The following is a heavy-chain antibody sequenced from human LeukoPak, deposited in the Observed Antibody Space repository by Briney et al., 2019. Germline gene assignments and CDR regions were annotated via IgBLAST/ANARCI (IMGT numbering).Heavy chain of an antibody. Sequence: GGSLRLSCAASGFTFSSYGMHWVRQAPGKGLEWVAAIWYDGSNKYYADSVKGRFTISRDNSKNTLYLQMNSLRAEDTAVYYCAKRDYSDTSGYLPLFDCWGQGTLVTVSS. CDR2: IWYDGSNK. CDR1: GFTFSSYG. J-gene: IGHJ4*02. CDR3: AKRDYSDTSGYLPLFDC. D-gene: IGHD3-22*01. V-gene: IGHV3-33*06.